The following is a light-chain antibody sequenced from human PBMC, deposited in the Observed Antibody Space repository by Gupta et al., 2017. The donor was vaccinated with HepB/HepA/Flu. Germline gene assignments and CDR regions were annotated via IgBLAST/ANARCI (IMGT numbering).Light chain of an antibody. Sequence: DIQMTQSPSSLSASVGDRVTITCQASQSISSYLNWYQQKPGKAPKLLIYAASRVQSGVPSRFSGSGSGTDFTLTISRRQPEDFATYYCQQRYSTTWTFGQGTKVEIK. CDR1: QSISSY. V-gene: IGKV1-39*01. J-gene: IGKJ1*01. CDR2: AAS. CDR3: QQRYSTTWT.